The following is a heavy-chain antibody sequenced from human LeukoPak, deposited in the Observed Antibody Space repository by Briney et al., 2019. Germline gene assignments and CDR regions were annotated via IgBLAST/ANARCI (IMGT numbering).Heavy chain of an antibody. Sequence: ASVKVSCKASGYTFTGYYMHWVRQAPGQGLEWMGWINPNSGGTNYAQKFQGRVTMTRDTSISTAYMELSRLRSDDTAVYYCAREGMPWELMGELWFDPWGQGTLVTVSS. J-gene: IGHJ5*02. CDR1: GYTFTGYY. CDR2: INPNSGGT. V-gene: IGHV1-2*02. CDR3: AREGMPWELMGELWFDP. D-gene: IGHD1-26*01.